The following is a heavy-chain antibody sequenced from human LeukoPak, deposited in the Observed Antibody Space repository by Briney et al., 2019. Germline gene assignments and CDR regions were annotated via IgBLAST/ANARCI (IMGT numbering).Heavy chain of an antibody. Sequence: QPGGSLRLSCAASGFNFRIFGMHWVRQAPGKGLEWVAYIFADGLNRYQSDSVKGRFTISRDNAKNSLYLQMNSLRAEDTAVYYCARVTPRHYYSGVLKGYSFDYWGQGVLVTVSS. CDR2: IFADGLNR. CDR1: GFNFRIFG. D-gene: IGHD2-15*01. J-gene: IGHJ4*02. V-gene: IGHV3-33*01. CDR3: ARVTPRHYYSGVLKGYSFDY.